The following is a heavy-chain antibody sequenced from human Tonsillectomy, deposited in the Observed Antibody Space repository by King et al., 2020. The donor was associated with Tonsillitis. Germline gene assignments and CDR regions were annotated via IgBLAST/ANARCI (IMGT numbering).Heavy chain of an antibody. D-gene: IGHD6-19*01. V-gene: IGHV3-23*04. Sequence: VQLVESGGGLVQPGGSLRLSCAASGFTFGSYAMSWVRQAPGKGLEWVSAISGSGGSTYYADSVKGRFTISRDNSKNTLYLQMNSLRAEDTAVYYCAKNPHEWLVPPYYFDYWGQGTLVTVSS. CDR2: ISGSGGST. J-gene: IGHJ4*02. CDR1: GFTFGSYA. CDR3: AKNPHEWLVPPYYFDY.